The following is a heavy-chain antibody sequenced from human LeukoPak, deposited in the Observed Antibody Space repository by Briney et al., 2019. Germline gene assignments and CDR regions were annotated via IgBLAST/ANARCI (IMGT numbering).Heavy chain of an antibody. D-gene: IGHD6-13*01. J-gene: IGHJ6*02. CDR3: TTVTLAAAGTARKVYYYYYGMDV. CDR2: IKSKTDGGTT. Sequence: GGSLRLSCAASGFTFSNAWMSWVRQAPGKGLEWVGRIKSKTDGGTTDYAAPVKGRFTISRDDSKNTLYLQMNSLKTEDTAVYYCTTVTLAAAGTARKVYYYYYGMDVWGQGTTVTVSS. V-gene: IGHV3-15*01. CDR1: GFTFSNAW.